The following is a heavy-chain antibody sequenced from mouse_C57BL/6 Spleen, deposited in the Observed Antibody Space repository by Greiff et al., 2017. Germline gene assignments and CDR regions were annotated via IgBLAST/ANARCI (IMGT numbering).Heavy chain of an antibody. J-gene: IGHJ2*01. D-gene: IGHD3-2*02. CDR2: IRLKSDNYAT. CDR3: TADSSGYGY. Sequence: EVQGVESGGGLVQPGGSMKLSCVASGFTFSNYWMNWVRQSPEKGLEWVAQIRLKSDNYATHYAESVKGRFTISRDDSKSSVYLQMNNLRAEDTGIYYCTADSSGYGYWGQGTTLTVAS. V-gene: IGHV6-3*01. CDR1: GFTFSNYW.